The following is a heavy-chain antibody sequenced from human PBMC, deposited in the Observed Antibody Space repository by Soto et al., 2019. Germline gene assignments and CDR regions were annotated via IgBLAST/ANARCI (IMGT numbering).Heavy chain of an antibody. CDR3: ASLKKDYYDSSGYYAFDY. CDR1: GGSVNIGTYY. J-gene: IGHJ4*02. CDR2: TFYSGST. Sequence: QVQLQESGPGLVKPSQTLSLTCTVSGGSVNIGTYYWSWIRQRPGEGLGWIGYTFYSGSTYYNPSLNSRVTISLDISNNQFSLELTSVTAADTVVYFCASLKKDYYDSSGYYAFDYWGQGTLVSVSS. D-gene: IGHD3-22*01. V-gene: IGHV4-31*03.